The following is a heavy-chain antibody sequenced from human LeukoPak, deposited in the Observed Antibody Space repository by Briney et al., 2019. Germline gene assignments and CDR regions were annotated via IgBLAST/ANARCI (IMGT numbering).Heavy chain of an antibody. V-gene: IGHV3-7*01. CDR2: IKQDGSVE. CDR3: ARWAGVIDF. CDR1: GFTLENYW. D-gene: IGHD3-10*01. J-gene: IGHJ4*02. Sequence: PRGSLRLSCTASGFTLENYWMNWVRQAPGKGPEWVANIKQDGSVEHYLDSVKGRFTISRDNAKNSLILQMNSLRDEDTAVYYCARWAGVIDFWGQGTPVTVSS.